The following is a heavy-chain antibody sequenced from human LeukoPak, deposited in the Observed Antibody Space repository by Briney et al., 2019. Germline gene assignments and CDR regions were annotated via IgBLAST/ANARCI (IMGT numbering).Heavy chain of an antibody. Sequence: AASLQIFCRGSGYNFTSSWIGWVRQMPGKGLEWMGIIYPGDSDTRYSPSFQGQVTISADKSISTAYLQRSSLNTSDTAIYYCARYTDLYYFDYWGQGTLVTVSS. V-gene: IGHV5-51*01. CDR3: ARYTDLYYFDY. D-gene: IGHD1-1*01. CDR1: GYNFTSSW. J-gene: IGHJ4*02. CDR2: IYPGDSDT.